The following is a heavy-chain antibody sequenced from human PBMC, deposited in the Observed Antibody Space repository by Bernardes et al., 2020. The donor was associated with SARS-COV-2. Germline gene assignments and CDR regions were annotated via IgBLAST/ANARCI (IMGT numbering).Heavy chain of an antibody. CDR1: GGSFSGSY. J-gene: IGHJ6*02. CDR2: ISHSGST. Sequence: ETLSLTCAVYGGSFSGSYWSWIRQPPGQGLEWIGEISHSGSTTYNPSLKSRVTISVDTSKNQFSLNLNSVTAADTAVYYCARGTAAGTDGMDVWGQGTTVTVSS. CDR3: ARGTAAGTDGMDV. D-gene: IGHD6-19*01. V-gene: IGHV4-34*01.